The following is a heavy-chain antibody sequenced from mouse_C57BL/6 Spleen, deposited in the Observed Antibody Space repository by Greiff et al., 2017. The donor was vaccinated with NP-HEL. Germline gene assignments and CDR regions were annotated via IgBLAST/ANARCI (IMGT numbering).Heavy chain of an antibody. J-gene: IGHJ4*01. CDR1: GYTFTSYW. Sequence: QVQLQQPGAELVMPGASVKLSCKASGYTFTSYWMHWVKQRPGQGLEWIGEIDPSDSYTNYNQKFKGKSTLTVDKSSSTAYMQLSSLTSEDSAVYYCSSRLYYGNYVCAMDYWGQGTSVTVSS. D-gene: IGHD2-1*01. CDR3: SSRLYYGNYVCAMDY. CDR2: IDPSDSYT. V-gene: IGHV1-69*01.